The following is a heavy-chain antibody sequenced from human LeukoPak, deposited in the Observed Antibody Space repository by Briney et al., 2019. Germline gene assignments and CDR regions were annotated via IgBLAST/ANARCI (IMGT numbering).Heavy chain of an antibody. D-gene: IGHD6-6*01. J-gene: IGHJ6*03. Sequence: GASVKVSCKASGGTFSSYAVSWVRQAPGQGLEWMGGIIPIFGTANYAQKFQGRVTITTDESTSTAYMELSSLRSEDTAVYYCAICSSSIGDYYYYYMDVWGKGTTVTVSS. CDR1: GGTFSSYA. CDR3: AICSSSIGDYYYYYMDV. V-gene: IGHV1-69*05. CDR2: IIPIFGTA.